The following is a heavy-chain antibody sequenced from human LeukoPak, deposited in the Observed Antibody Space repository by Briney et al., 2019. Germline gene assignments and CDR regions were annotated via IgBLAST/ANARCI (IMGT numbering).Heavy chain of an antibody. J-gene: IGHJ6*03. CDR2: ISSSSSYI. CDR1: GFTFSSYS. D-gene: IGHD2-2*02. CDR3: AGRPYCSSTSCYTVNYYYYYMDV. Sequence: GGSLRLSRAASGFTFSSYSMNWVRQAPGKGLEWVSSISSSSSYIYHADSVKGRFTISRDNAKNSLYLQMNSLRAEDTAVYYCAGRPYCSSTSCYTVNYYYYYMDVWGKGTTVTVSS. V-gene: IGHV3-21*01.